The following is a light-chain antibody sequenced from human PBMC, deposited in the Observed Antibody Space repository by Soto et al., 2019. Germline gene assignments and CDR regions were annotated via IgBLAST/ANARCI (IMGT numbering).Light chain of an antibody. CDR2: DVS. J-gene: IGKJ1*01. V-gene: IGKV1-5*01. Sequence: IQMTQSPSTLSASAGDRVTITCRASQHISMWLAWYQQKAGKAPKLLIYDVSPLETGVPSRFSGSGSGTEFTLTISSLQPDDFATYYCPQYNSYSWTLGQGTKVDI. CDR3: PQYNSYSWT. CDR1: QHISMW.